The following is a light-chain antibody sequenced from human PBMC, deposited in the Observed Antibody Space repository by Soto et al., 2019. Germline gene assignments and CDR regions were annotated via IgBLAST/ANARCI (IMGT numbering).Light chain of an antibody. V-gene: IGKV3-15*01. CDR2: GAS. CDR3: QQYNNWPRAYT. CDR1: QSVSSN. Sequence: EIVMTQSPATLSVSPGERATLPCRASQSVSSNLAWYQQKPGQAPRLLIYGASTRATGIPARFSGSGSGTEFTLTISSLQSEDFAVYYCQQYNNWPRAYTFGQGTKLEIK. J-gene: IGKJ2*01.